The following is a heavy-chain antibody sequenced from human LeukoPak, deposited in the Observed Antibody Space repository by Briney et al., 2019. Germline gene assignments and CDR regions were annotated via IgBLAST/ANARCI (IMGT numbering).Heavy chain of an antibody. CDR3: ASFFWSGPFDP. D-gene: IGHD3-3*01. CDR1: GGSISSHY. V-gene: IGHV4-59*11. J-gene: IGHJ5*02. Sequence: SETLSLTCTVSGGSISSHYWSWIRQPPGKGLEWIGYIYYSGSTNYNPSLKSRVTISVDTSKNQFSLKLSSVTAADTAVYYCASFFWSGPFDPWGQGTLVTVSS. CDR2: IYYSGST.